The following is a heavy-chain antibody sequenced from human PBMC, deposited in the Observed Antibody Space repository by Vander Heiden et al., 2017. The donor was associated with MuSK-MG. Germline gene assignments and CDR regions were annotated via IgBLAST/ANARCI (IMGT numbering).Heavy chain of an antibody. CDR1: GCIFNNYA. D-gene: IGHD3-16*01. Sequence: QVGLVQSGAEVRKPGSSVKVSCKTSGCIFNNYAFIWVRQAPGHGLEWMGRIIPSGAVANYTQRFQGRVTITADESTSTVYMELSSLRSEDTAVYYCAKSMGAYYDYVWGSFPLDDWGPGSLVTVSS. V-gene: IGHV1-69*04. CDR3: AKSMGAYYDYVWGSFPLDD. CDR2: IIPSGAVA. J-gene: IGHJ4*02.